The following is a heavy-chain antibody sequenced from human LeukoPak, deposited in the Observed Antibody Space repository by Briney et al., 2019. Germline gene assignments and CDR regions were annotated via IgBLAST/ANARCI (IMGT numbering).Heavy chain of an antibody. J-gene: IGHJ4*02. V-gene: IGHV3-30*03. CDR1: GFSFSSYG. D-gene: IGHD5-18*01. Sequence: GGSLRLSCAASGFSFSSYGIHWVRQAPGKGLEWVAVISDDGSNKYYGDSVKGRFTISRDNSKNTLYLQMNSLRGEDTAVYYCATVGRYSRGDYWGQGTLVTVSS. CDR2: ISDDGSNK. CDR3: ATVGRYSRGDY.